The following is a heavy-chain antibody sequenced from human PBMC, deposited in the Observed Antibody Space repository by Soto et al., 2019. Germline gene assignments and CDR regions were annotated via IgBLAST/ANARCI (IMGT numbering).Heavy chain of an antibody. CDR2: ISGSGGST. CDR1: GFTFSSYA. Sequence: EVQLLESGGGLVQPGGSLRLSCVASGFTFSSYAMSWVRQAPGKGLEWVSAISGSGGSTYYADSVKGRFTISRDNSKNTLYLQMNSLRAEDTAVYYCAKDQLSIVVVVAANYGMDVWGQGTTVTVSS. J-gene: IGHJ6*02. V-gene: IGHV3-23*01. D-gene: IGHD2-15*01. CDR3: AKDQLSIVVVVAANYGMDV.